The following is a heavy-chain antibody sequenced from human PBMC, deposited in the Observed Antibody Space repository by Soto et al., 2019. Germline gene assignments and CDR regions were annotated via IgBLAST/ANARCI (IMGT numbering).Heavy chain of an antibody. CDR3: RRATGSSES. CDR2: IYYNGNT. J-gene: IGHJ5*02. D-gene: IGHD3-10*01. CDR1: GGSISNHY. V-gene: IGHV4-59*11. Sequence: QVQLQESGPGLVKPSETLSLTCSVSGGSISNHYWSWIRQPPGKGLEWIGYIYYNGNTNYNPSLKSGVPMSVDTSRNQISLNLTTVTAADTAVYYCRRATGSSESWGQGPLVTVPS.